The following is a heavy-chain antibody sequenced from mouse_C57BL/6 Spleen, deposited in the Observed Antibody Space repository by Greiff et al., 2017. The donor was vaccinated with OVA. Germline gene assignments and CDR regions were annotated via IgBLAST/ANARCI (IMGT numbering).Heavy chain of an antibody. CDR3: ARLPGGYYHYYAMDY. J-gene: IGHJ4*01. CDR1: GYTFTSYW. CDR2: IYPGSGST. Sequence: VQLQQPGAELVKPGASVKMSCKASGYTFTSYWITWVKQRPGQGLEWIGDIYPGSGSTNYNEKFKSKATLTVDTSSSTAYMQLSSLTSEDSAVYYCARLPGGYYHYYAMDYWGQGTSVTVSS. V-gene: IGHV1-55*01. D-gene: IGHD2-12*01.